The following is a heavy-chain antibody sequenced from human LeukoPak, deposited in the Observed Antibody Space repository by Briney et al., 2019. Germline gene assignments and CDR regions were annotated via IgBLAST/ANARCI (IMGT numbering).Heavy chain of an antibody. CDR3: ARDMTTVTTFDY. Sequence: SVKVSCKASGYTFTSYYMHWVRQAPGQGLEWMGRIIPIFGTANYAQKFQGRVTITTDESTSTAYMELSSLRSEDTAVYYCARDMTTVTTFDYWGQGTLVTVSS. CDR1: GYTFTSYY. J-gene: IGHJ4*02. CDR2: IIPIFGTA. V-gene: IGHV1-69*05. D-gene: IGHD4-17*01.